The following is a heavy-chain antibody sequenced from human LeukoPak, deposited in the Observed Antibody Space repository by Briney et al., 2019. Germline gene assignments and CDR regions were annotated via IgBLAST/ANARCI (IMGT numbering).Heavy chain of an antibody. V-gene: IGHV3-21*01. CDR1: GFTFSSYS. Sequence: PGGSLRLSCAASGFTFSSYSMNWVRQAPGKGLEWVSSISSSSSYIYYADSVKGRFTISRDNAKNSLYLQMNSLRAEDTAVYYCARVGEPAAIANWFDPWGQGTLVTVSS. CDR2: ISSSSSYI. CDR3: ARVGEPAAIANWFDP. D-gene: IGHD2-2*01. J-gene: IGHJ5*02.